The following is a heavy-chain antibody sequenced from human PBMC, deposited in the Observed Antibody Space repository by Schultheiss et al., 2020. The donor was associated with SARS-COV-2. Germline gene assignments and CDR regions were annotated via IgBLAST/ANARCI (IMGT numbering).Heavy chain of an antibody. J-gene: IGHJ4*02. CDR2: ISSSGSTK. V-gene: IGHV3-23*01. D-gene: IGHD1-7*01. CDR3: ANQELPGVDY. Sequence: GESLKISCAASGFTFSSYAMSWVRQALGKGLEWVSYISSSGSTKYYADSVKGRFTISRDNSKNTLYLQMNSLRAEDTAVYYCANQELPGVDYWGQGTLVTVSS. CDR1: GFTFSSYA.